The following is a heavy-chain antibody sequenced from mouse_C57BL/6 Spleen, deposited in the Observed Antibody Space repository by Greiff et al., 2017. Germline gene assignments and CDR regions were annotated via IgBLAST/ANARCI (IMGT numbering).Heavy chain of an antibody. J-gene: IGHJ2*01. CDR2: IYPRSGNT. Sequence: QVQLKQSGAELARPGASVKLSCKASGYTFTSYGISWVKQRTGQGLEWIGEIYPRSGNTYYNEKFKSKATLTVDKSSSTAYMQLSSLTSEDSAVYYCARGDYYGSSPFDDWGQGTTLTVSS. V-gene: IGHV1-81*01. CDR1: GYTFTSYG. D-gene: IGHD1-1*01. CDR3: ARGDYYGSSPFDD.